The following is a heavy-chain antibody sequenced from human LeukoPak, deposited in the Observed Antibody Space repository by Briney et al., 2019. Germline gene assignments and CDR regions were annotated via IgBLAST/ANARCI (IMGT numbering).Heavy chain of an antibody. CDR2: ISSSGSTI. J-gene: IGHJ4*02. V-gene: IGHV3-11*01. D-gene: IGHD3-3*01. CDR3: ARAEVVEWLPFDY. Sequence: PGGSLRLSCAASGFTFSDYYMSWIRQAPGKGLEWVSYISSSGSTIYYADSVKGRFTISRDNAKNPLYLQMNSLRAEDTAVYYCARAEVVEWLPFDYWGQGTLVTVSS. CDR1: GFTFSDYY.